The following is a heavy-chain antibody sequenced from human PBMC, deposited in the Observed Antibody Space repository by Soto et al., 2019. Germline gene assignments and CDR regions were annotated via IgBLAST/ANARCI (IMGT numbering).Heavy chain of an antibody. D-gene: IGHD3-16*01. CDR1: GFSLRTTGVG. V-gene: IGHV2-5*01. J-gene: IGHJ4*02. CDR3: AHTWGLPFDF. Sequence: QITLKESGPTLVEPTQTLTLTCTYSGFSLRTTGVGVGWIRQPPGKALEWLGIIYWNDDKRYSPSLKNRFTLTSDNSKRQVVLTMTNMDPVDTATYYCAHTWGLPFDFWGEGTLVIVSS. CDR2: IYWNDDK.